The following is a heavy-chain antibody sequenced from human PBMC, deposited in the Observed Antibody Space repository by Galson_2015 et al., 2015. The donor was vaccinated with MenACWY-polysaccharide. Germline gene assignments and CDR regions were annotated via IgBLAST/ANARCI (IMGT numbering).Heavy chain of an antibody. CDR3: AKSGVVGAYYYYGMDV. Sequence: SLRLSCAASGFTFSSYGMHWVRQAPGKGLEWVAVISYDGSNKYYADSVKGRFTISRDNSKNTLYLQMNSLRAEDTAVYYCAKSGVVGAYYYYGMDVWGQGTTVTVSS. D-gene: IGHD3-3*01. CDR1: GFTFSSYG. CDR2: ISYDGSNK. V-gene: IGHV3-30*18. J-gene: IGHJ6*02.